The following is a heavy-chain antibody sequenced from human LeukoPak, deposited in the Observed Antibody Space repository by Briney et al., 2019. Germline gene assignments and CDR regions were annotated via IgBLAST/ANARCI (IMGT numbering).Heavy chain of an antibody. D-gene: IGHD1-26*01. V-gene: IGHV5-51*01. Sequence: GESLKISCKGSGYSLTTYWIGWVRQMPGKGLEWMGIIYPGDSDTRYSPSFQGQVTISADKSISTAYLQWSSLKASDTAMYYRASMYSRSYRWDYWGQGTLVTVSS. CDR2: IYPGDSDT. CDR3: ASMYSRSYRWDY. J-gene: IGHJ4*02. CDR1: GYSLTTYW.